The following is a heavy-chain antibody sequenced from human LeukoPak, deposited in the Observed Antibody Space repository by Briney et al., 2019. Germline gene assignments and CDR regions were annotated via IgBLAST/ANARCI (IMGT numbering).Heavy chain of an antibody. V-gene: IGHV1-2*06. J-gene: IGHJ4*02. D-gene: IGHD2-2*01. Sequence: GASVKVSRKASGYTFTGYYMHWVRQAPGQGLEWMGRINPNSGGTNYAQKFQGRVTMTRDTSISTAYMELSRLRSDDTAVYYCARMRYCSSTSCSLRRDQFWGQGTLVTVSS. CDR3: ARMRYCSSTSCSLRRDQF. CDR1: GYTFTGYY. CDR2: INPNSGGT.